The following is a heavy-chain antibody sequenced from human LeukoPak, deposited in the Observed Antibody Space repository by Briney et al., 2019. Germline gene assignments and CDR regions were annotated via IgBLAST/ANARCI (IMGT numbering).Heavy chain of an antibody. CDR2: INSDGSST. CDR1: GFTFSSYW. Sequence: PGGSLRLSCAASGFTFSSYWMHWVRQAPGKGLVWVSRINSDGSSTSYADSVKGRFTISRDNAKNTLYLQMNSLRPEDTAVYYCAKDRASERGSAWHPADSWGQGSLVTVSS. V-gene: IGHV3-74*01. J-gene: IGHJ5*01. D-gene: IGHD2-15*01. CDR3: AKDRASERGSAWHPADS.